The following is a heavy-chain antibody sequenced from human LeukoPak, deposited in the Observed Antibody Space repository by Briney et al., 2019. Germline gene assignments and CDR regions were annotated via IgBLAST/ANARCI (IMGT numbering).Heavy chain of an antibody. Sequence: ASVKVSCKASGYTFTSYDINWVRQAPGQGLEWMGWMNPNSGNTGYAQKFQGRVTMTRNTSISTAYMELSSLRSEDTAVYYCARVRAAAGTRVDYWGQGTLVTVSS. CDR2: MNPNSGNT. J-gene: IGHJ4*02. D-gene: IGHD6-13*01. CDR1: GYTFTSYD. V-gene: IGHV1-8*01. CDR3: ARVRAAAGTRVDY.